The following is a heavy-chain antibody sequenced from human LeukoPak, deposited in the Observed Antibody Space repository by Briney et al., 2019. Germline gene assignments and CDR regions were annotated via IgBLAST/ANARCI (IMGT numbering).Heavy chain of an antibody. V-gene: IGHV4-34*01. CDR3: ARGYSSFFNWFDP. CDR1: GFTFSSYW. J-gene: IGHJ5*02. Sequence: GSLRLSCAASGFTFSSYWMSWVRQPPGKGLEWIGEINQSGSTNYNPSLKSRVTISVDTSKNQFSLKLSSVTAADTAVYYCARGYSSFFNWFDPWGQGTLVTVSS. CDR2: INQSGST. D-gene: IGHD6-6*01.